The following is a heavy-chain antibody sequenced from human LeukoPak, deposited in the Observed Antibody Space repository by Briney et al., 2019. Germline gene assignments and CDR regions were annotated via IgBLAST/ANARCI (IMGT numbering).Heavy chain of an antibody. CDR3: ARGPCSDTSCYSGFDY. J-gene: IGHJ4*02. CDR2: INHRGST. V-gene: IGHV4-34*01. D-gene: IGHD2-2*02. CDR1: GRSFSYYY. Sequence: SETLSLTCAVSGRSFSYYYWSWIRQPPGKGLEWIGEINHRGSTNFNPSLKSRVTISLDTSKNLLSLKLSSVTAADTAVYYCARGPCSDTSCYSGFDYWGQGTLVTVSS.